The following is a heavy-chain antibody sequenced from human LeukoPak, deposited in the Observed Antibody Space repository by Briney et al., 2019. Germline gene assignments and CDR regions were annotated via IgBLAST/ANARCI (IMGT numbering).Heavy chain of an antibody. CDR2: ISGSGDNT. J-gene: IGHJ6*03. CDR1: GFIFSSHG. CDR3: AKTISGWPHYYYYYMYV. D-gene: IGHD6-19*01. Sequence: GGSLRLSCAASGFIFSSHGTSWGRQAPGQGLEWVSTISGSGDNTYYADSVKGRFTISRDNSKNTLYLQMNSLRAEDTAVYYCAKTISGWPHYYYYYMYVWGKGTTVTISS. V-gene: IGHV3-23*01.